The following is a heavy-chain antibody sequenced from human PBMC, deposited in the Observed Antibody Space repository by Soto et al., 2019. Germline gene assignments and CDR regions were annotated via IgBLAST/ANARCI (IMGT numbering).Heavy chain of an antibody. J-gene: IGHJ4*02. D-gene: IGHD3-10*01. CDR2: ISYDGSNK. CDR3: AKDLGLWFGELNDV. CDR1: GFTFSSYG. V-gene: IGHV3-30*18. Sequence: ESGGGVVQPGRSLRLSCAASGFTFSSYGMHWVRQAPGKGLEWVAVISYDGSNKYYADSVKGRFTISRDNSKNTLYLQMNSLRAEDTAVYYCAKDLGLWFGELNDVWGQGTLVTVSS.